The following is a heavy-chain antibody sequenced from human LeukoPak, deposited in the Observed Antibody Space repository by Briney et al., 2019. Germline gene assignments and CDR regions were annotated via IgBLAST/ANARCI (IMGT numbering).Heavy chain of an antibody. CDR2: ISGSGGST. V-gene: IGHV3-23*01. CDR1: GSSPSDYG. CDR3: ARAGTSPFDY. D-gene: IGHD6-13*01. J-gene: IGHJ4*02. Sequence: GGSLRLSCTASGSSPSDYGMHWVRQAPGKGLEWVSAISGSGGSTYYADSVKGRITISRDNSKNTLYLQMNSLRAEDTAVYYCARAGTSPFDYWGQGTLVTVSS.